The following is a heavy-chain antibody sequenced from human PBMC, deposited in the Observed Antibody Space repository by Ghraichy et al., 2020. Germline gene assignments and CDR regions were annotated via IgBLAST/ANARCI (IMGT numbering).Heavy chain of an antibody. D-gene: IGHD1-26*01. V-gene: IGHV3-23*01. J-gene: IGHJ4*02. CDR2: ISGSGGST. CDR3: AKAVWDWVFDY. Sequence: LSLTCAASGFTFSSYAMSWVRQAPGKGLEWVSAISGSGGSTYYADSVKGRFTISRDNSKNTLYLQMNSLRAEDTAVYYCAKAVWDWVFDYWGQGTLVTVSS. CDR1: GFTFSSYA.